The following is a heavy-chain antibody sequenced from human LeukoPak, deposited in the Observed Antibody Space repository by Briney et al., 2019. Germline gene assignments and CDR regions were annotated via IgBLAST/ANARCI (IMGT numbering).Heavy chain of an antibody. D-gene: IGHD3-10*01. CDR2: INPNSGGT. Sequence: GASVKVSCKASGYTFTGYYMHWVRQAPGQGLEWMGWINPNSGGTNYAQKFQGRVTMTRDTSTSTVYMELSSLRSEDTAVYYCARARLREGWFDPWGQGTLVTVSS. CDR3: ARARLREGWFDP. J-gene: IGHJ5*02. CDR1: GYTFTGYY. V-gene: IGHV1-2*02.